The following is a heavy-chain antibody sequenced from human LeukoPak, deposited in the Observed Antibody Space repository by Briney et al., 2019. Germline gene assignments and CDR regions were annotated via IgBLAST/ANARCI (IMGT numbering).Heavy chain of an antibody. CDR1: GFTFSSYS. V-gene: IGHV3-21*01. CDR2: ISSSSSYI. CDR3: ARNHDYGDCRLEFDY. D-gene: IGHD4-17*01. J-gene: IGHJ4*02. Sequence: GGSLRLSCAASGFTFSSYSMNWVRQAPGKGLEWVSSISSSSSYIYYADSVKGRFTIFRDNAKNSLYLQMNSLRAEDSAVYYCARNHDYGDCRLEFDYWGQGTLVTVSS.